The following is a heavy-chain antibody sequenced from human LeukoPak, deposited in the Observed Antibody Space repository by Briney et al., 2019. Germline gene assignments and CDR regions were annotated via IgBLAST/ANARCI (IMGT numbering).Heavy chain of an antibody. J-gene: IGHJ6*03. Sequence: PSETLSLTCTVSGGSISSSSYYWGWIRQPPGKGLEWIGSIYYSGSTYYNPSLKSRVTISVDTSKNQFSLKLSSVTAAGTAVYYCARRGSSPNYYYYYMDVWGKGTTVTVSS. CDR3: ARRGSSPNYYYYYMDV. CDR2: IYYSGST. D-gene: IGHD6-6*01. V-gene: IGHV4-39*01. CDR1: GGSISSSSYY.